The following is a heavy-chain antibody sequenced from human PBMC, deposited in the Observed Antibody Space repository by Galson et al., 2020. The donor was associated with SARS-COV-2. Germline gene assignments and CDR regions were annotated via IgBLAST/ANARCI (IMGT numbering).Heavy chain of an antibody. J-gene: IGHJ6*02. CDR3: AKENSYGDQDNYYYYGMDV. Sequence: GESLKISCAASGFTFSSYAMSWVRQAPGKGLEWVSAISGSGGSTYYADSVKGRFTISRDNSKNTLYLQMNSLRAEDTAVYYCAKENSYGDQDNYYYYGMDVWGQGTTVTVSS. D-gene: IGHD4-17*01. V-gene: IGHV3-23*01. CDR1: GFTFSSYA. CDR2: ISGSGGST.